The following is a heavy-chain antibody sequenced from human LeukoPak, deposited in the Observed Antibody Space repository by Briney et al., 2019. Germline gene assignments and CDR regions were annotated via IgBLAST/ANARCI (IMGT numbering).Heavy chain of an antibody. D-gene: IGHD3-22*01. CDR2: INPSGGST. CDR3: ARDLGGGSSGYLSADY. Sequence: ASVKVSCKASGYTFTSYYMHWVRQAPGQGLEWMGIINPSGGSTSYAQKFQGRVTMTRDTSTSTVYMELSSPRSEDTAVYYCARDLGGGSSGYLSADYWGQGTLVTVSS. V-gene: IGHV1-46*01. J-gene: IGHJ4*02. CDR1: GYTFTSYY.